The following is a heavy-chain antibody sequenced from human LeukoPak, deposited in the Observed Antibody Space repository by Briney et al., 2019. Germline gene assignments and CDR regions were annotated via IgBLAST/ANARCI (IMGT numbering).Heavy chain of an antibody. CDR1: GGTFSSYA. D-gene: IGHD2-2*02. V-gene: IGHV1-69*13. CDR3: ARSRDSNTQSDY. CDR2: IIPIFGTA. Sequence: SVKVSCKASGGTFSSYAISWVRQAPGQGLEWMGGIIPIFGTANYAQKFQGRVTITADETTSTAYMELSSLRSEDTAVYYCARSRDSNTQSDYWGQGTLVTVSS. J-gene: IGHJ4*02.